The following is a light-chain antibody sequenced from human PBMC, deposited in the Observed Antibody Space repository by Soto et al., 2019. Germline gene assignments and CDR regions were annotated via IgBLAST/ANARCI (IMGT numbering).Light chain of an antibody. CDR3: QQYNNWPYT. CDR1: QSVSSN. V-gene: IGKV3-15*01. Sequence: EIVMTQSPATLSVSPGERATLSCRASQSVSSNLAWYQQKPGQAPRLLIYGASTRATGIPARFSGSGSGTEFTLTISSLXXXXXXXYYCQQYNNWPYTFGQGTKLEIK. J-gene: IGKJ2*01. CDR2: GAS.